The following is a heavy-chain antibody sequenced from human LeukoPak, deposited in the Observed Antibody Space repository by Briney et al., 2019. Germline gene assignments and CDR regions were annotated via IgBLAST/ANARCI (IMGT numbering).Heavy chain of an antibody. CDR1: GFTFSSYS. J-gene: IGHJ4*02. CDR2: IKQDGNEK. CDR3: ARTIHYYDILTGYPRYYFDY. D-gene: IGHD3-9*01. Sequence: GGSLRLSCAASGFTFSSYSMSWVRQAPGKGLEWVANIKQDGNEKYYVDSVKGRFTISRDNAKNSLYLQMNSLRAEDTAVYYCARTIHYYDILTGYPRYYFDYWGQGTLVTVSS. V-gene: IGHV3-7*01.